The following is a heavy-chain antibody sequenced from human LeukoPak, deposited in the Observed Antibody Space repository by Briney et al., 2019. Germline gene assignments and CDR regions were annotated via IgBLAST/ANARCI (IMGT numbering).Heavy chain of an antibody. Sequence: KPSETLSLTCAVYGGSFSGYYWNRIRQPPGKGLEWIGEINHSGSTNYNPSLKSRVTISVDTSKNQFSLKLSSVTAADTAVYYCARGSQSLGYCSGGSCRAKIFDYWGQGTLVTVSS. CDR1: GGSFSGYY. CDR2: INHSGST. J-gene: IGHJ4*02. CDR3: ARGSQSLGYCSGGSCRAKIFDY. D-gene: IGHD2-15*01. V-gene: IGHV4-34*01.